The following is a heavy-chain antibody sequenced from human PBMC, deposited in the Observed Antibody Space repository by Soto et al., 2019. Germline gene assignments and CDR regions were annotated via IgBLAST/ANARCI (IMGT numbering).Heavy chain of an antibody. CDR3: ARDPIDSSSSEVGYYYYGMDV. CDR1: GGTFSSYA. CDR2: IIPIFGTA. Sequence: SVKVSCKASGGTFSSYAISWVRQAPGQGLEWMGGIIPIFGTANYAQKFQGRVTITADESTSTAYMELSSLRSEDTAVYYCARDPIDSSSSEVGYYYYGMDVWGQGTTVTVS. V-gene: IGHV1-69*13. J-gene: IGHJ6*02. D-gene: IGHD6-6*01.